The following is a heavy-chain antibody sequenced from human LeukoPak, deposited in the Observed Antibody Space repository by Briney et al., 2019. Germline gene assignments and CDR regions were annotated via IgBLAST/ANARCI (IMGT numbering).Heavy chain of an antibody. CDR3: AHRGFTRDGYNYYLGGNFDY. J-gene: IGHJ4*02. CDR2: IYWDDDK. V-gene: IGHV2-5*02. CDR1: GFSLSTSGVG. Sequence: SGPTLVKPTQTLTLTCTFSGFSLSTSGVGVGWIRQPPGKALEWLALIYWDDDKRYSPSLKSRLTITKDTSKNQVVLTMTNMDPVDTATYYCAHRGFTRDGYNYYLGGNFDYWGQGTLVTVSS. D-gene: IGHD5-24*01.